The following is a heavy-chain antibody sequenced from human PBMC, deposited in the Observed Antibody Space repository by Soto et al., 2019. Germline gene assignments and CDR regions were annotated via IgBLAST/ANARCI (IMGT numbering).Heavy chain of an antibody. V-gene: IGHV3-30*18. CDR1: GFTFSSYG. CDR3: AKSMYNWNDGFFDY. CDR2: ISFDGGNK. J-gene: IGHJ4*02. Sequence: PGGSLRLSCAASGFTFSSYGMHWVRQAPGKGLEWVAVISFDGGNKYYADSVKGRFTISRDNSKKTLYLQMNSLRAEDTAVYYCAKSMYNWNDGFFDYWGQGTLVTVSS. D-gene: IGHD1-1*01.